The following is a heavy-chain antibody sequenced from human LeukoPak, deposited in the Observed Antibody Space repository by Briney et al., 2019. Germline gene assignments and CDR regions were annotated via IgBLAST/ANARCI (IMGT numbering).Heavy chain of an antibody. Sequence: SETLSLTCTVSGGPISSYYWSWIRQPAGKGLEWIGRIYTSGSTNYNPSLKSRVTMSVDTSKNHFYPKLSSVTAADTAVYYCARALSSDYGGNSWAFDIWGQGTMVTVSS. J-gene: IGHJ3*02. CDR2: IYTSGST. CDR1: GGPISSYY. V-gene: IGHV4-4*07. CDR3: ARALSSDYGGNSWAFDI. D-gene: IGHD4-23*01.